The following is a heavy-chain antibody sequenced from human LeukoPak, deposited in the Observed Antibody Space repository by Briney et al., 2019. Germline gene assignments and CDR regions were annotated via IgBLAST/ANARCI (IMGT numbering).Heavy chain of an antibody. CDR2: INPNSGGT. D-gene: IGHD3-22*01. V-gene: IGHV1-2*02. CDR1: GYTFTGYS. J-gene: IGHJ4*02. CDR3: ARIDSSGLREDY. Sequence: ASVKVSCKASGYTFTGYSMHWVRQAPGQGLEWMGWINPNSGGTNYAQKFQGRVTMTRDTSISTAYMELSRLRSDDTAVYYCARIDSSGLREDYWGQGTLVTVSS.